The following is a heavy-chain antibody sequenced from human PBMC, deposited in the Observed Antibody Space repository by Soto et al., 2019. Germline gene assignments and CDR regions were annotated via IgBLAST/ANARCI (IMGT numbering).Heavy chain of an antibody. CDR2: IYYSGST. Sequence: SETLSLTCTVSGGSISSYYWGWIRQPPGKGLEWIGYIYYSGSTNYNPSLKSRVTISVDTSKNQFSLKLSSVTAADTAVYYCARDLRYYDFWSGYSYGMDVWGQGTTVTVSS. D-gene: IGHD3-3*01. CDR1: GGSISSYY. V-gene: IGHV4-59*01. J-gene: IGHJ6*02. CDR3: ARDLRYYDFWSGYSYGMDV.